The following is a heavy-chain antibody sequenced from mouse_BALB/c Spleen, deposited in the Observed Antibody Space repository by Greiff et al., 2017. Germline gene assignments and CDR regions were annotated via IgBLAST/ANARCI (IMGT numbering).Heavy chain of an antibody. D-gene: IGHD2-10*01. CDR1: GFSLTSYG. CDR2: IWAGGST. V-gene: IGHV2-9*02. J-gene: IGHJ4*01. Sequence: VKLMESGPGLVAPSQSLSITCTVSGFSLTSYGVHWVRQPPGKGLEWLGVIWAGGSTNYNSALMSRLSISKDNSKSQVFLQMNSLQTDDTAMYYCARNKTYYGFDYWGQGTSVTVSS. CDR3: ARNKTYYGFDY.